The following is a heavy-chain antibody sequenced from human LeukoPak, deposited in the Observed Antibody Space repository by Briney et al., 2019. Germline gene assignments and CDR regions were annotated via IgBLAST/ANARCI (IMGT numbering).Heavy chain of an antibody. CDR3: ATGGANYYDY. CDR2: IRYDGSNK. V-gene: IGHV3-30*02. D-gene: IGHD3-16*01. Sequence: GGSLRLSCAASGFTFSSYGMHWVRQAPGKGLEWVAFIRYDGSNKYYADSVKGRFTISRDNAKNTMFLQMNSLSAEDTAVYYCATGGANYYDYWGQGTVVTVSS. J-gene: IGHJ4*02. CDR1: GFTFSSYG.